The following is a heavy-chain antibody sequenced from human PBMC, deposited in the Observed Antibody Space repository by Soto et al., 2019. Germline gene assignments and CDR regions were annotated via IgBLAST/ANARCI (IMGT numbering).Heavy chain of an antibody. J-gene: IGHJ4*02. CDR3: AKGDASNWYGGSDY. CDR1: GFTFSSYG. V-gene: IGHV3-30*18. CDR2: ISYDGSNK. D-gene: IGHD6-13*01. Sequence: QVQLVESGGGVVQPGRSLRLSCAASGFTFSSYGMHWVRQAPGKGLEWVALISYDGSNKIHADSVKGRFTISRDNSKDTLYLQINSLRPEDTAVYYCAKGDASNWYGGSDYWGQGTLVIVSS.